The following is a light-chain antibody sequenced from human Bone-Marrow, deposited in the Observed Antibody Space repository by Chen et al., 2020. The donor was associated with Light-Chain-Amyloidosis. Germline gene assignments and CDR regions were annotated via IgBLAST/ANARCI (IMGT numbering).Light chain of an antibody. Sequence: QSAPTQPAPRSGPPGPSIPPPCTGTSSDVGGDNHVSWYQQHPDKAPKLMIYEVTNRPSWVPDRFSGSKSDNTASLTISGLQTEDEADYFCSSYTITNTLVFGSGTRVTVL. J-gene: IGLJ1*01. V-gene: IGLV2-14*01. CDR1: SSDVGGDNH. CDR2: EVT. CDR3: SSYTITNTLV.